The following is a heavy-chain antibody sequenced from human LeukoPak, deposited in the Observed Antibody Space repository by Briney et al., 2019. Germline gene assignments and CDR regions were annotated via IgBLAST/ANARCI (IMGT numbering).Heavy chain of an antibody. Sequence: GGSLRLSCAASGFTFSSYAMSWVRQAPGKGLEWVSAISGSGGSTYYADSVKGRFTISRDNSKNTMYLQMNSLRADDTAVYYCAKELVVVVQAAMRYWGQGTLVTVSS. V-gene: IGHV3-23*01. CDR3: AKELVVVVQAAMRY. D-gene: IGHD2-2*01. CDR1: GFTFSSYA. CDR2: ISGSGGST. J-gene: IGHJ4*02.